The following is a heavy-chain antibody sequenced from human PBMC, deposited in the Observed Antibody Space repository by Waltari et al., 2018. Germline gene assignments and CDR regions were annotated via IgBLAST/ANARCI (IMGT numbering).Heavy chain of an antibody. Sequence: QVQLQESGPGLVKPSGTLSLTCAVSGGSISSSNWWSWVRQPPGKGLEWIGEIYHSGGTNYNPSLKSRVTISVDKSKNQFSLKLSSVTAADTAVYYCARDADCSSTSCSNWFDPWGQGTLVTVSS. CDR3: ARDADCSSTSCSNWFDP. D-gene: IGHD2-2*01. V-gene: IGHV4-4*02. J-gene: IGHJ5*02. CDR1: GGSISSSNW. CDR2: IYHSGGT.